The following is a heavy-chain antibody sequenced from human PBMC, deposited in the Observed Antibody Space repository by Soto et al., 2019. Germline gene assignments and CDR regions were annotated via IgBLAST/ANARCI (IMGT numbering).Heavy chain of an antibody. CDR1: GYTFTSYD. J-gene: IGHJ4*02. CDR2: INPNSGST. Sequence: ASVKVSCKASGYTFTSYDINWVRQATGQGLEWMGWINPNSGSTDYAQKFQGWVTMTRDTSISTAYMELSRLRSDDTAVYYCARAGYSGYEFTYWGQGTLVTVSS. D-gene: IGHD5-12*01. CDR3: ARAGYSGYEFTY. V-gene: IGHV1-2*04.